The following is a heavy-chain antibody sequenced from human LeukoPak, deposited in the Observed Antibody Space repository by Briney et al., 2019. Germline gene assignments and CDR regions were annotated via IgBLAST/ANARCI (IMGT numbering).Heavy chain of an antibody. CDR1: GFTFSDYY. D-gene: IGHD4-17*01. J-gene: IGHJ4*02. Sequence: SGGSLRLSCAASGFTFSDYYMSWIRQAPGKGLEWVSYISSSGSTIYYADSVKGRFTISRDNAKNSLYLQMNSLRAEDTAVYYCARDLRPHDYGDYVGVLDYWGQGTLVTVSS. V-gene: IGHV3-11*01. CDR3: ARDLRPHDYGDYVGVLDY. CDR2: ISSSGSTI.